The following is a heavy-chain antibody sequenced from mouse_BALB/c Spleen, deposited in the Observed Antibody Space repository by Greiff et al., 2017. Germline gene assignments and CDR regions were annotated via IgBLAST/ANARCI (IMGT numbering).Heavy chain of an antibody. CDR2: ISYSGST. CDR1: GYSITSDYA. V-gene: IGHV3-2*02. Sequence: EVKLQESGPGLVKPSQSLSLTCTVTGYSITSDYAWNWIRQFPGNKLEWMGYISYSGSTSYNPSLKSRISITRDTSKNQFFLQLNSVTTEDTATYYCARSGLGLDYWGQGTTLTVSS. J-gene: IGHJ2*01. D-gene: IGHD3-3*01. CDR3: ARSGLGLDY.